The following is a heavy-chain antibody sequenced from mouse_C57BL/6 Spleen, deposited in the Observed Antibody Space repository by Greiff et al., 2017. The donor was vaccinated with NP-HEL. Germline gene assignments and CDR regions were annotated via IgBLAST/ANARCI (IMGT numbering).Heavy chain of an antibody. CDR1: GFTFSSYA. CDR3: AIDQSGIEGDY. CDR2: ISDGSSYT. D-gene: IGHD1-3*01. Sequence: EVQGVESGGGLVKPGGSLKLSCAASGFTFSSYAMSWVRQTPEKRLEWVATISDGSSYTYYPDNVKGRFTISRDNAKNNLYLQMSHLKSEDTAMYYCAIDQSGIEGDYWVPGTTLTVSS. V-gene: IGHV5-4*01. J-gene: IGHJ2*01.